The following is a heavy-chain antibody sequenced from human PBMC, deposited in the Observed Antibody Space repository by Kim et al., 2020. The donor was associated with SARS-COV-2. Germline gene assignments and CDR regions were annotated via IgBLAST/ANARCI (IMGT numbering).Heavy chain of an antibody. CDR3: ARSRIRGYNTGYAVADY. CDR1: GGSINDYY. D-gene: IGHD5-18*01. CDR2: IYYSGST. Sequence: SETLSLTCTVSGGSINDYYWSWLRQPPGKGLEWIGYIYYSGSTNNNPSLKSRVTISVDTSKNQFSLKLSSVTAADTAVYYCARSRIRGYNTGYAVADYWG. J-gene: IGHJ4*01. V-gene: IGHV4-59*01.